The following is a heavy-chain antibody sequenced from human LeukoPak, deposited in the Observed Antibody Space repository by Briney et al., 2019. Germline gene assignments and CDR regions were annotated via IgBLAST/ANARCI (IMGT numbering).Heavy chain of an antibody. Sequence: ASVKVSRKASGYTFTGYYFHWVRQAPGHGHEWMGWINPNSSGTHYAQNFQGRVTMTRDTSTSTSHMELSRLRSDDTAVYYCARVSRNYCNSGNYHDPFELWGQGTMVTVSS. CDR3: ARVSRNYCNSGNYHDPFEL. J-gene: IGHJ3*01. V-gene: IGHV1-2*02. CDR1: GYTFTGYY. D-gene: IGHD2/OR15-2a*01. CDR2: INPNSSGT.